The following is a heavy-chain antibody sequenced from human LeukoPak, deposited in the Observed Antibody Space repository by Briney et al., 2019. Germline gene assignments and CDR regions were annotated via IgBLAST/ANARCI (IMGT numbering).Heavy chain of an antibody. V-gene: IGHV1-69*05. CDR3: ASSYSSSNYFDY. CDR2: IIPIFGTA. J-gene: IGHJ4*02. CDR1: GGTFSSYA. D-gene: IGHD6-6*01. Sequence: ASVTVPCKASGGTFSSYAISWVRQAPGQGLEWMGGIIPIFGTANYAQKFQGKVTITTDESTSTAYMELSSLRSEDTAVYYCASSYSSSNYFDYWGQGTLVTVSS.